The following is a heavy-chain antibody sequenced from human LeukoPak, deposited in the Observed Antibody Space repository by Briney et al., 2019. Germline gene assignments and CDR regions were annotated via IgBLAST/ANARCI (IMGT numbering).Heavy chain of an antibody. J-gene: IGHJ4*02. Sequence: GESLRLSCAASGFTFSSYRMNWVRQAPGKGLDWVSSISSSHNNIYYADSVKGRFSISRDNAKNSLFLQMNSLRAEDTAVYYCVRDRSPGYFDYWGQGTLVTVSS. CDR1: GFTFSSYR. CDR2: ISSSHNNI. CDR3: VRDRSPGYFDY. D-gene: IGHD3-10*01. V-gene: IGHV3-21*01.